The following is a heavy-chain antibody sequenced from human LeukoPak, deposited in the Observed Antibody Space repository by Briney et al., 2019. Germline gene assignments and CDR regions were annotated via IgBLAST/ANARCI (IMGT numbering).Heavy chain of an antibody. CDR1: GFTFSSYG. Sequence: GGSLRLSCAASGFTFSSYGMHWVRQAPGKGLEWVAVIWYDGSNKYYADSVKGRFTISRDNSKNTLYLQMNSLRAEDTAVYYCARGGRDYYGMDVWGQGTTVTVSS. D-gene: IGHD3-16*01. CDR2: IWYDGSNK. CDR3: ARGGRDYYGMDV. J-gene: IGHJ6*02. V-gene: IGHV3-33*01.